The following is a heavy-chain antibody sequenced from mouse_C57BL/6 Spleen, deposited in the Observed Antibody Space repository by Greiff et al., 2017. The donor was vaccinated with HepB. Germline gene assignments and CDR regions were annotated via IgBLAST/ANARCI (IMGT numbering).Heavy chain of an antibody. D-gene: IGHD1-1*01. J-gene: IGHJ4*01. CDR2: INPNNGGT. CDR1: GYTFTDYN. CDR3: ARSHYYGSSYLYYAMDY. Sequence: EVQLQQSGPELVKPGASVKIPCKASGYTFTDYNMDWVKQSHGKSLEWIGDINPNNGGTIYNQKFKGKATLTVDKSSSTAYMELRSLTSEDTAVYYWARSHYYGSSYLYYAMDYWGQGTSVTVSS. V-gene: IGHV1-18*01.